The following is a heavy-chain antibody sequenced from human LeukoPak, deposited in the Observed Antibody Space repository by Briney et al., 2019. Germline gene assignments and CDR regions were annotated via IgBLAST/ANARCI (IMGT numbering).Heavy chain of an antibody. J-gene: IGHJ4*02. Sequence: GGSLRLSCAASGFTFSSYSMNWVRQAPGKGLEWVSSISSSSSYIYYADSVKGRFTISRDNAKNSLYLQMNSPRAEDTAVYYCARSPLLWFGEPMYYFDYWGQGTLVTVSS. CDR2: ISSSSSYI. CDR1: GFTFSSYS. CDR3: ARSPLLWFGEPMYYFDY. V-gene: IGHV3-21*01. D-gene: IGHD3-10*01.